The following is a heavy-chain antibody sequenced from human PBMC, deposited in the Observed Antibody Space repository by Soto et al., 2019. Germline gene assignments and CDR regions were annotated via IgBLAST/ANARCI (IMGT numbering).Heavy chain of an antibody. D-gene: IGHD3-10*01. Sequence: GGSLRLSCAASGFTFSDYYMSWIRQAPGKGLEWVSYISSSSSYIYYADSVKGRFTISRDNAKNSLYLQMNSLRAEDTAVYYCATRRGVRGVITPIGYWGQGTLVTVSS. CDR2: ISSSSSYI. J-gene: IGHJ4*02. CDR1: GFTFSDYY. V-gene: IGHV3-11*06. CDR3: ATRRGVRGVITPIGY.